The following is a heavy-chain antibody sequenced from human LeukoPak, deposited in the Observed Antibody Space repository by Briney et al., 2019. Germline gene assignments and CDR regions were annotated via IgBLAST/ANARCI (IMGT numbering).Heavy chain of an antibody. CDR3: AVGDYGDYVLDY. CDR1: GYSISSGYY. Sequence: RPSETLSLTCTVSGYSISSGYYWGWIRQPPGKGLEWIGSIYHSGSTYYNPSLKSRVTISVDTSKNQFSLKLSSVTAADTAVYYCAVGDYGDYVLDYWGQGTLVTVSS. V-gene: IGHV4-38-2*02. D-gene: IGHD4-17*01. J-gene: IGHJ4*02. CDR2: IYHSGST.